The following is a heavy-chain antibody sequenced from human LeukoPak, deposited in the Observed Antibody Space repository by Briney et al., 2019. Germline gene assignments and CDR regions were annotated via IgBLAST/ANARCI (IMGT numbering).Heavy chain of an antibody. CDR1: GGSISSYY. Sequence: PSETLSLTCTVSGGSISSYYWSWIRQPAGKGLEWIGRIYTSGSTNYNPSLKSRVTMSVDTSKNQFSLKLSSVTAADTAVYYCAREYSSGWLPDNYYYYYYMDVWGKGTTVTISS. D-gene: IGHD6-25*01. V-gene: IGHV4-4*07. CDR2: IYTSGST. CDR3: AREYSSGWLPDNYYYYYYMDV. J-gene: IGHJ6*03.